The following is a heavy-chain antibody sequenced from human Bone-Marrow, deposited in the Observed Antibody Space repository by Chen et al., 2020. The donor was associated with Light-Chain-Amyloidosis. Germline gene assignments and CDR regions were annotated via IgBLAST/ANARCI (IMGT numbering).Heavy chain of an antibody. CDR3: ARRRDGYNFDY. D-gene: IGHD5-12*01. CDR1: GCTFPNYW. V-gene: IGHV5-51*01. J-gene: IGHJ4*02. CDR2: IYPDDSDA. Sequence: EVQLEQSGPDVKKPGESLKISCKGSGCTFPNYWIGWVRQMPGKGLEWMGVIYPDDSDARYSPSFEGQVTISADKSITTAYLQWRSLKASDTAMYYCARRRDGYNFDYWGQGTLVTVSS.